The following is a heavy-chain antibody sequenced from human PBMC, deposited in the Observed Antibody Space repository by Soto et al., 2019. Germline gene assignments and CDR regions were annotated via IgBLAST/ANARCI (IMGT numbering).Heavy chain of an antibody. D-gene: IGHD5-12*01. V-gene: IGHV4-39*01. CDR1: GGSISSSSYY. CDR3: ARHKEGYDYHMFDY. Sequence: SETLSLTCTVSGGSISSSSYYWGWIRQPPGKGLEWIGSIYYSGSTYYNPSLKSRVTISVDTSKNQFSLKLSSVTAADTAVYYCARHKEGYDYHMFDYWGQGTLVTVSS. CDR2: IYYSGST. J-gene: IGHJ4*02.